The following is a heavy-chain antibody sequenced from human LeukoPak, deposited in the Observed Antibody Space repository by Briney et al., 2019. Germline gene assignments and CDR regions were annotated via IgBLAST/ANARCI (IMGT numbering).Heavy chain of an antibody. Sequence: GGSLRLSCAASGFTFSAYDMNWVRQATGKGLEWVSAIGTTDDTYYPGSMKGRFTISRDTAKNSLYLQMNSLRAEDTALYYCARLKAAAGSNFDYWGQGTLVTVSS. V-gene: IGHV3-13*01. CDR2: IGTTDDT. CDR1: GFTFSAYD. D-gene: IGHD6-13*01. CDR3: ARLKAAAGSNFDY. J-gene: IGHJ4*02.